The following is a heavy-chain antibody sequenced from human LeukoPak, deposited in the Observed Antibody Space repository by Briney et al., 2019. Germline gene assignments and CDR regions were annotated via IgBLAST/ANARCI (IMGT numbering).Heavy chain of an antibody. D-gene: IGHD3-10*01. CDR3: ARGNLDGSGSYPG. CDR2: IYYSGST. CDR1: GGSISSYY. J-gene: IGHJ4*02. V-gene: IGHV4-59*01. Sequence: LETLSLTCTVSGGSISSYYWSWIRQPPGKGLEWIGYIYYSGSTNYNPSLKSRVTISVDTSKNQFSLKLSSVTAADMAVYYCARGNLDGSGSYPGWGQGTLVTVSS.